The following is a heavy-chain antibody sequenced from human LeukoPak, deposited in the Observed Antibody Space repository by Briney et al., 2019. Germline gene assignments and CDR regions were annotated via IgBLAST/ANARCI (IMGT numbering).Heavy chain of an antibody. CDR1: GFTFSNAW. D-gene: IGHD6-19*01. CDR2: IKGKTDGGTT. CDR3: TTDDSSGWYRWFDP. V-gene: IGHV3-15*01. Sequence: PGGSLRLSRAASGFTFSNAWMSWVRQTPRKRLEWVGRIKGKTDGGTTDYAAPVKGRFTISRDDSKNTLYLQMNSLKTEDTAVYYCTTDDSSGWYRWFDPWGQGTLVTVSS. J-gene: IGHJ5*02.